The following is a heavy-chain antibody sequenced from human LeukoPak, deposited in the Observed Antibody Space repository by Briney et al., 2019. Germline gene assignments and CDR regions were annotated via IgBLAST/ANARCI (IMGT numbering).Heavy chain of an antibody. Sequence: GGSLRLSCAASGFTFSSYSMNWVRQAPGKGLEWVSSISSSSSYIYYADSVKGRFTISRDNAKNSLYLQMNSLRAEDTAVYYCARAVGDCSSTSCYGNWFDPWGQGTLVTGSS. CDR1: GFTFSSYS. V-gene: IGHV3-21*01. D-gene: IGHD2-2*01. CDR3: ARAVGDCSSTSCYGNWFDP. J-gene: IGHJ5*02. CDR2: ISSSSSYI.